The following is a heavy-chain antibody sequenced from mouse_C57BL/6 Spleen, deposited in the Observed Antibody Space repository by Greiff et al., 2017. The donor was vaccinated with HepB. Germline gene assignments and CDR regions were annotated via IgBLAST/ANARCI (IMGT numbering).Heavy chain of an antibody. J-gene: IGHJ4*01. CDR3: ARHKRKGDAMDY. V-gene: IGHV5-15*01. CDR1: GFTFSDYG. Sequence: DVMLVESGGGLVQPGGSLKLSCAASGFTFSDYGMAWVRQAPRKGPEWVAFISNLAYSIYYADTVTGRFTISRENAKNTLYLEMSSLRSEDTAMYYCARHKRKGDAMDYWGQGTSVTVSS. CDR2: ISNLAYSI.